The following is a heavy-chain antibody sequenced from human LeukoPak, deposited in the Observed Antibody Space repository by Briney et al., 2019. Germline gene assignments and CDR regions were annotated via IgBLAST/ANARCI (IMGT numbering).Heavy chain of an antibody. Sequence: ASVKVSCKASGYTFTGYYMHWVRQAPGQGLEWMGWINTNTGNPTYAQGFTGRFVFSLDTSVSTAYLQISSLKAEDTAVYYCARDGYCSGGSCYSRNDDAFDIWGQGTMVTVSS. D-gene: IGHD2-15*01. CDR1: GYTFTGYY. J-gene: IGHJ3*02. CDR3: ARDGYCSGGSCYSRNDDAFDI. V-gene: IGHV7-4-1*02. CDR2: INTNTGNP.